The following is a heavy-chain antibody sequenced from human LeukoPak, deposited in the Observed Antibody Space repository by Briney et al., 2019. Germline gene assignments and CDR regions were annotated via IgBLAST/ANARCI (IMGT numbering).Heavy chain of an antibody. CDR3: ARNFGSGSFLDY. Sequence: WGSLRLSCTASGFTFSGYNMNWLRQAPTKGLEWVAYITTSSSTIYYADSVRGRFTISTDKAKNSLYLQMNSLRAEDSAVYYCARNFGSGSFLDYWGQGTLVTVSS. CDR2: ITTSSSTI. CDR1: GFTFSGYN. J-gene: IGHJ4*02. V-gene: IGHV3-48*01. D-gene: IGHD3-10*01.